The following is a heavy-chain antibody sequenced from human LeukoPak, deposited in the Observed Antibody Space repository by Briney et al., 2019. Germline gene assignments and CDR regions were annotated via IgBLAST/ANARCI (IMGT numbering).Heavy chain of an antibody. CDR2: INHSGST. J-gene: IGHJ5*02. D-gene: IGHD6-25*01. CDR3: ARATSADA. CDR1: GGSFSGYY. Sequence: SETLSLTWAVYGGSFSGYYWSWIRQPPGKGLEWIGEINHSGSTNYNPSLKSRVTISVDTSKNQFSLKLSSVTAADAAVYYCARATSADAWGQGTLVTVSS. V-gene: IGHV4-34*01.